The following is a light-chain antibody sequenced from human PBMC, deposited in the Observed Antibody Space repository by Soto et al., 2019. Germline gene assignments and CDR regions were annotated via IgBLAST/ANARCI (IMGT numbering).Light chain of an antibody. Sequence: DIQMTQSPSSLSAFVGDTVTITCRASQGINKYLAWYQQKPGKVPKLLIYAASTLQSGVPSRFSGSGSGTDFTLTIGSLQPEDVATYYCQKYDSAPYTFGQGSNVEI. CDR3: QKYDSAPYT. CDR1: QGINKY. CDR2: AAS. V-gene: IGKV1-27*01. J-gene: IGKJ2*01.